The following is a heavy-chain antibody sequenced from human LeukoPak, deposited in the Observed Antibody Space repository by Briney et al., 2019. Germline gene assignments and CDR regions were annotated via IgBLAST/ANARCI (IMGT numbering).Heavy chain of an antibody. CDR3: AKRLKRNYYYHYAMDV. CDR1: GFTFKTHA. Sequence: GGSLRLSCAASGFTFKTHAMSWVRQTPGKGLEWVSRIDDSGVIRSYADSVKGRFTISRDNSKMTLTLQMNSLRAEDTAVYYCAKRLKRNYYYHYAMDVWGQGTTVTVSS. V-gene: IGHV3-23*01. D-gene: IGHD3-22*01. CDR2: IDDSGVIR. J-gene: IGHJ6*02.